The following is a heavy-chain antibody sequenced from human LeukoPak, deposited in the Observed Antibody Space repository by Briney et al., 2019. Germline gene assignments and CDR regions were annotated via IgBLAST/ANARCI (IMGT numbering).Heavy chain of an antibody. CDR2: INPNSGGT. CDR3: ARFSMVRGVIMAFDY. J-gene: IGHJ4*02. V-gene: IGHV1-2*02. Sequence: ASVKVSCKASGYTFTGYYMHWVRQAPGQGLEWMGWINPNSGGTNYAQKFQGRVTMTRDTSISTAYKELSRLRSDDTAVYYCARFSMVRGVIMAFDYWGQGTLVTVSS. D-gene: IGHD3-10*01. CDR1: GYTFTGYY.